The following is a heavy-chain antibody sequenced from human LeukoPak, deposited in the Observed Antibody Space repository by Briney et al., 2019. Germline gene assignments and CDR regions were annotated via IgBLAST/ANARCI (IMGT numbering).Heavy chain of an antibody. CDR3: ARATSYYDNSGSPDY. D-gene: IGHD3-22*01. CDR1: DYSIGSGYY. J-gene: IGHJ4*02. Sequence: SETLSLTCGVSDYSIGSGYYWGWIRQPPGKGLEWIGSIHHSGSAYYNPSLKSRVTISVDTSKNQFSLRLSSVTAADTAVYYCARATSYYDNSGSPDYWGQGTLVTVSS. CDR2: IHHSGSA. V-gene: IGHV4-38-2*01.